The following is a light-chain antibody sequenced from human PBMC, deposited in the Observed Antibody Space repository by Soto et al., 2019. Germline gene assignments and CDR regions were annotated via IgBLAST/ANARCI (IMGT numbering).Light chain of an antibody. J-gene: IGLJ1*01. Sequence: QSVLTQPASVSGSPGQSITISCTGTSSDIGGHADVSWYQQHPGKVPKLLLYGVTDRPSGVSDRFSGSKSGNVASLTISGLQAEDEADYYCCSYTSDLTPYVFGTGTKLTVL. V-gene: IGLV2-14*03. CDR3: CSYTSDLTPYV. CDR1: SSDIGGHAD. CDR2: GVT.